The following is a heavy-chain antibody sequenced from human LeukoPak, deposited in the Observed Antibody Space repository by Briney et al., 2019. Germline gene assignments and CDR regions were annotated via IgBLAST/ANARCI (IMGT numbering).Heavy chain of an antibody. CDR1: GYTFTGYY. CDR3: ARETKENDSSGYPDY. V-gene: IGHV1-2*02. J-gene: IGHJ4*02. D-gene: IGHD3-22*01. CDR2: INPNSGGT. Sequence: GASVKVSCKASGYTFTGYYMHWVRPAPGQGLEWMGWINPNSGGTNYAQKFQGRVTMTRDTSISTAYMELSRLRSDDTAVYYCARETKENDSSGYPDYWGQGTLVTVSS.